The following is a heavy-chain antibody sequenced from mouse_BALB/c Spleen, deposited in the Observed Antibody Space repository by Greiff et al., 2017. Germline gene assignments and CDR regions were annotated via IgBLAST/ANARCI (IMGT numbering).Heavy chain of an antibody. CDR3: ARGNLHDY. CDR1: GYTFTSYW. J-gene: IGHJ2*01. V-gene: IGHV1-7*01. Sequence: QVQLQQSGAELAKPGASVKMSCKASGYTFTSYWMHWVKQRPGQGLEWIGYINPSTGYTEYNQKFKDKATLTADKSSSTAYMQLSSLTSEDSAVYYCARGNLHDYWGQGTTLTVSS. CDR2: INPSTGYT.